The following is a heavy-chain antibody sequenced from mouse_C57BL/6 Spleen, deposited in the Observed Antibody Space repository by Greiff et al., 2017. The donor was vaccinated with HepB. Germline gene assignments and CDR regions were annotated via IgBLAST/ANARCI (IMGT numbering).Heavy chain of an antibody. CDR3: AREENYYYGSSY. CDR2: IYPGSGST. J-gene: IGHJ2*01. V-gene: IGHV1-55*01. Sequence: VQLQQPGAELVKPGASVKMSCEASGYTFTSYWITWVKQRPGQGLEWIGDIYPGSGSTNYNEKFKSKATLTVDTSSSTAYMQLSSLTSEDSAVYYCAREENYYYGSSYWGQGTTLTVSS. CDR1: GYTFTSYW. D-gene: IGHD1-1*01.